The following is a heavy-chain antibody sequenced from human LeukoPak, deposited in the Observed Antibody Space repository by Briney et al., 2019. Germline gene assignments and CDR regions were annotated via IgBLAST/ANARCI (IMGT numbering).Heavy chain of an antibody. J-gene: IGHJ4*02. CDR3: AKDRGIVATITDY. D-gene: IGHD5-12*01. CDR2: SSGYGGNT. CDR1: GFIFNKYA. V-gene: IGHV3-23*01. Sequence: GGSLRLSCAASGFIFNKYAMSWVRQAPGKGLEWVSTSSGYGGNTYYADSVKGRFTISRDTPRSTLYLQMNSLRAEDTAVYYCAKDRGIVATITDYWGQGTLVTVSS.